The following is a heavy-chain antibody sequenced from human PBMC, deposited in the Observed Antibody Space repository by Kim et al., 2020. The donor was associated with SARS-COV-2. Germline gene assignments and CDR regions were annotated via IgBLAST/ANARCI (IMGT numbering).Heavy chain of an antibody. CDR1: GGSISSGGYY. CDR3: ARGSTVTDYYYYGMDV. CDR2: IYYSGST. J-gene: IGHJ6*02. D-gene: IGHD4-17*01. Sequence: SETLSLTCTVSGGSISSGGYYWSWIRQHPGKGLEWIGYIYYSGSTYYNPSLKSRVTISVDTSKNQFSLKLSSVTAADTAVYYCARGSTVTDYYYYGMDVWGQGTTVTVSS. V-gene: IGHV4-31*03.